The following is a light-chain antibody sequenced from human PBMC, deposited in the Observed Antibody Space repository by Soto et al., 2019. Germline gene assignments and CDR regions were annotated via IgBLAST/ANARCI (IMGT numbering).Light chain of an antibody. J-gene: IGLJ2*01. Sequence: QSALTQPASVSGSPGQSITISCTGTTTDVGGYNYVSWYHQHPGKAPKLMIYEVSNRPSGVSNRFSGSKSGNAASLTISGLEDEDEADYYCSSYRSSTPVVFGGGTKVTV. V-gene: IGLV2-14*01. CDR2: EVS. CDR1: TTDVGGYNY. CDR3: SSYRSSTPVV.